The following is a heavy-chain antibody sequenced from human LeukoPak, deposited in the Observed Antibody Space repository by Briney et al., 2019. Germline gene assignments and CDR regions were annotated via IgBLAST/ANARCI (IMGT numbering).Heavy chain of an antibody. V-gene: IGHV3-13*01. Sequence: GGSLRLSCAASGFTFSTYDMHWVRQATGKGLEWVSSIGTFGDTYHIDSVKGRFTISRENAGNSLYLQMNNLRVEDTAVYYCARGAATGFDLWGQGILVIVSS. J-gene: IGHJ4*02. D-gene: IGHD1-14*01. CDR2: IGTFGDT. CDR3: ARGAATGFDL. CDR1: GFTFSTYD.